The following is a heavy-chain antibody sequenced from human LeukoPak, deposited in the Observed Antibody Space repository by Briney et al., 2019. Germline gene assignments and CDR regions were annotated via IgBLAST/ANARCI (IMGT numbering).Heavy chain of an antibody. J-gene: IGHJ3*02. CDR3: ARNIAVAGPGDAFDI. D-gene: IGHD6-19*01. CDR1: GFTFSSYS. Sequence: GGSLRLSCAASGFTFSSYSMNWVRQAPGKGLEWVSSISSSSSYIYYADSVKGRFTISRDNAKNSLYLQMNSLRAEDTAVYYCARNIAVAGPGDAFDIWGQGTMVTVSS. CDR2: ISSSSSYI. V-gene: IGHV3-21*01.